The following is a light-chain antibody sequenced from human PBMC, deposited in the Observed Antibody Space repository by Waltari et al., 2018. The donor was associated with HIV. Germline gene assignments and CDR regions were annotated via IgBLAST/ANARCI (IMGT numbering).Light chain of an antibody. CDR2: QDK. CDR3: QAWDSSTWV. V-gene: IGLV3-1*01. J-gene: IGLJ3*02. CDR1: NLGDKY. Sequence: SYAVTQPPSVSVSPGQTASITCSGDNLGDKYACWYQQKPGQSPVLVIYQDKKRPSGIPERFSGSNSGNTATLTISGTQAMDEADYYCQAWDSSTWVFGGGTKLTVL.